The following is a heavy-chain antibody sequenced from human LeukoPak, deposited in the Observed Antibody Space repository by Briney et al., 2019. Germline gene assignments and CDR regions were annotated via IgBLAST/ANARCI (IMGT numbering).Heavy chain of an antibody. CDR2: IYPGDSDT. D-gene: IGHD6-6*01. Sequence: GESLMISCKGSGYSFTSYWIAWVRQMPGKGLEWMGIIYPGDSDTRYSPSFQGQVTISADKSITTAYLQWGSLKASDTAMYYCARQAGDSSSFRGAFDIWGQGTMVTVSS. V-gene: IGHV5-51*01. CDR3: ARQAGDSSSFRGAFDI. CDR1: GYSFTSYW. J-gene: IGHJ3*02.